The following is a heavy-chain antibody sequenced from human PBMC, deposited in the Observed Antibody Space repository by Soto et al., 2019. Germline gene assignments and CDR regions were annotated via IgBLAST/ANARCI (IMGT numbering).Heavy chain of an antibody. CDR2: VYHTGAT. J-gene: IGHJ4*02. Sequence: SETLSLTCTVSGGSISSSSYYWGWIRQTPGKGLEWIGEVYHTGATYYNPSLKSRVTISVDTSKDQFSLSLNSVTAADTAVYYCARDTTPLARGYFDNWGQGTLVTVSS. CDR1: GGSISSSSYY. V-gene: IGHV4-39*07. D-gene: IGHD1-1*01. CDR3: ARDTTPLARGYFDN.